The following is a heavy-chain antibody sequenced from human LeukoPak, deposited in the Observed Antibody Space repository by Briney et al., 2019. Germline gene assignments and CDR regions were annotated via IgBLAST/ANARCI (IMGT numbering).Heavy chain of an antibody. CDR3: AGTYYYDTSGYFFDY. J-gene: IGHJ4*02. D-gene: IGHD3-22*01. CDR1: GFTFSSYA. Sequence: GGSLRLSCAASGFTFSSYAMHWVRQAPGKGLEWVAVISYDGSNKYYADSVKGRFTISRDNSKNTLYLQMNSLRAEDTAVFYCAGTYYYDTSGYFFDYWGQGTLVTVSS. V-gene: IGHV3-30*04. CDR2: ISYDGSNK.